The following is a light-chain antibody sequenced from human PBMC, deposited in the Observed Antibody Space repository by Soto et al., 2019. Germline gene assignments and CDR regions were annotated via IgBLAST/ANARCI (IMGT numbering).Light chain of an antibody. CDR3: QQRNTWPPIT. J-gene: IGKJ5*01. V-gene: IGKV3-11*01. Sequence: IVPTLSPFTLSLSPRERATLSCMASQSVRTYLAWYQVKPGQAPRLLIYDASRRASGVPARFSGSGSGTDFTLTISSLEPEDFALYYCQQRNTWPPITVGQGTLLEIK. CDR1: QSVRTY. CDR2: DAS.